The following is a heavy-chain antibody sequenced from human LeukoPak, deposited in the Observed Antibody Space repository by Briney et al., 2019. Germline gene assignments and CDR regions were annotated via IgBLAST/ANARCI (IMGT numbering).Heavy chain of an antibody. J-gene: IGHJ4*02. V-gene: IGHV3-23*01. D-gene: IGHD2/OR15-2a*01. CDR2: ISGSGGST. Sequence: GGSLRLSCAASGFTFSSYAMSWVRQAPGKGLEWVSAISGSGGSTYYADSVKGRFTISRDNSKNTLYLQMNSLRAEDTAVYYCAKGWRAPGSMGPFDYWGQGTLVTVSS. CDR1: GFTFSSYA. CDR3: AKGWRAPGSMGPFDY.